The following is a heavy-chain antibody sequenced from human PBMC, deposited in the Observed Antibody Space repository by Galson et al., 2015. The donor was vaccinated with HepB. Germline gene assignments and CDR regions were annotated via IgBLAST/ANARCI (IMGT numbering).Heavy chain of an antibody. CDR3: ARDGCSSTSCYTDWFDL. D-gene: IGHD2-2*02. CDR1: GFTFSSYS. CDR2: ISSSSSTI. V-gene: IGHV3-48*01. Sequence: SLRLSCAASGFTFSSYSMNWVRQVPGKGLEWVSYISSSSSTIYYADSVKGRFTISRDNAKNSLYLQMNSLRAEDTAVYYCARDGCSSTSCYTDWFDLWGQGTLVTVSS. J-gene: IGHJ5*02.